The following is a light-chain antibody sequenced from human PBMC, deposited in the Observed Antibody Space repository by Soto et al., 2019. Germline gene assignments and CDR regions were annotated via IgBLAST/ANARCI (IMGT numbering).Light chain of an antibody. J-gene: IGKJ2*01. V-gene: IGKV3-15*01. CDR3: QQYNNWPHT. CDR2: GAS. CDR1: QSVSSD. Sequence: EVVMTQSPATLSVYPGERATLSCRASQSVSSDLAWYLQKPGQAPSLLVYGASTRATGMPARFSGSGSGTEFTLTISSLQSEDFADYYCQQYNNWPHTFGQGTKLEIK.